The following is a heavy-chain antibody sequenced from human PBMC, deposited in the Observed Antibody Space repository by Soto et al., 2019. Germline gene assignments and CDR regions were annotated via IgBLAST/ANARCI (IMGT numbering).Heavy chain of an antibody. D-gene: IGHD1-26*01. V-gene: IGHV4-39*01. CDR2: IYYSGST. CDR1: GGSISSSSYY. CDR3: ARWGSIVGATKRYYYYYYGMDV. J-gene: IGHJ6*02. Sequence: KPSETLSLTCTVSGGSISSSSYYWGWIRQPPGKGLEWIGSIYYSGSTYYNPSLKSRVTISVDTSKNQFSLKLSSVTAADTAVYYCARWGSIVGATKRYYYYYYGMDVWGQGTTVTVSS.